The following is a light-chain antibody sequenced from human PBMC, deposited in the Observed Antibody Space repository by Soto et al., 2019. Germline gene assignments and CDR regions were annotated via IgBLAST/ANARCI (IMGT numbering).Light chain of an antibody. CDR2: GNN. Sequence: QPVLTQPPSVSGAPGQRVTISCTGSSSNIGAGYDVHWYHQLPGQAPKVLIYGNNNRPSGVPDRFSGSKSGLSASLGITGLQDEDEAEYFCQSYDISLSEVVFGGGTKLTVL. V-gene: IGLV1-40*01. J-gene: IGLJ2*01. CDR3: QSYDISLSEVV. CDR1: SSNIGAGYD.